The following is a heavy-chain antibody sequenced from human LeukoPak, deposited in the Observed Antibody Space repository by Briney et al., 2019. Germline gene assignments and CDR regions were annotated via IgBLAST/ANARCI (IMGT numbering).Heavy chain of an antibody. Sequence: PGGSLRLSCAASGFTFSSYGMHWVRQAPGKGLEWVANIKQDGSEKYYVDSVKGRFTISRDNAKNSLYLQMNSLRAEDTAVYYCARDLHQYYYGSGSLIYWGQGTLVTVSS. CDR1: GFTFSSYG. CDR2: IKQDGSEK. D-gene: IGHD3-10*01. CDR3: ARDLHQYYYGSGSLIY. J-gene: IGHJ4*02. V-gene: IGHV3-7*01.